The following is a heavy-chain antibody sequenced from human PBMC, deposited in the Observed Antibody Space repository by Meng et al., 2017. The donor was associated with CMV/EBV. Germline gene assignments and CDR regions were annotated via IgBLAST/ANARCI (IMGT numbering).Heavy chain of an antibody. Sequence: GESLKISCAASGFTFSSYSMNWVRQAPGKGLEWVSSISSSSSYIYYADSVKGRFTISRDNAKSSLYLQMNSLRAEDTAVYYCARVGYSNYEPLYYYYGMDVWGQGTTVTVSS. CDR1: GFTFSSYS. CDR2: ISSSSSYI. CDR3: ARVGYSNYEPLYYYYGMDV. D-gene: IGHD4-11*01. V-gene: IGHV3-21*01. J-gene: IGHJ6*02.